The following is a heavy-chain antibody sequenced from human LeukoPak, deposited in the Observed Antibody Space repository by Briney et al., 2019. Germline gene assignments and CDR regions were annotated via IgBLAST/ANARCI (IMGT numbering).Heavy chain of an antibody. Sequence: SVKVSCKASGGTFSSYAISWVRQAPGQGLEWRGGIIPIFGTANYAQKFQGRVTITADESTSTAYMELSSLRSEDTAVYYCATGYCSSTSCSSPFDHWGQGTLVTVSS. CDR2: IIPIFGTA. D-gene: IGHD2-2*03. J-gene: IGHJ4*02. V-gene: IGHV1-69*13. CDR3: ATGYCSSTSCSSPFDH. CDR1: GGTFSSYA.